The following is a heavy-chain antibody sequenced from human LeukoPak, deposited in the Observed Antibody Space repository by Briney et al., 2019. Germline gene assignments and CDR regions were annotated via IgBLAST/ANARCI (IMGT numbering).Heavy chain of an antibody. CDR1: GYSFTNYW. Sequence: GESLKISCKGSGYSFTNYWIGWVRQMPGKGLEWMGIIYPGDSDTRYSPSFQGQVTVSADKSISTAYLQWGSLKASDTAMYYCAAGATVTNFNYWGQGTLVTVSS. V-gene: IGHV5-51*01. J-gene: IGHJ4*02. CDR3: AAGATVTNFNY. CDR2: IYPGDSDT. D-gene: IGHD4-17*01.